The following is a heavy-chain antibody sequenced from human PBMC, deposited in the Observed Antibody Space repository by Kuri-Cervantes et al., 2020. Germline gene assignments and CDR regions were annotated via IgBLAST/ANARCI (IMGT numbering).Heavy chain of an antibody. CDR2: ISGSGGST. V-gene: IGHV3-23*01. J-gene: IGHJ4*02. CDR3: AKWIAAADFDY. CDR1: GFTFSSYA. D-gene: IGHD6-13*01. Sequence: GESLKISCAASGFTFSSYAMSWVRQAPGKGLEWVSAISGSGGSTYYADSVKGRFTISRDNSKNTLYLQMNSLRAEDTAVYYCAKWIAAADFDYWGQGTLVTVSS.